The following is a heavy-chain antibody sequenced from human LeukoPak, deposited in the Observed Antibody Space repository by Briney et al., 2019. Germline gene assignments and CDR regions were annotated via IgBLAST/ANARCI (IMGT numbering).Heavy chain of an antibody. CDR3: ARVGYYGSGSYYH. D-gene: IGHD3-10*01. Sequence: SQTLSLTCAISGDSVSNNSAAWNWIRQSPSRGLEWLGRAYYRSKWYNEYALSVKSRITIKPDTSKNQFSLQLSPVTPEDTAVYYCARVGYYGSGSYYHWGQGTLVTVSS. J-gene: IGHJ4*02. CDR1: GDSVSNNSAA. V-gene: IGHV6-1*01. CDR2: AYYRSKWYN.